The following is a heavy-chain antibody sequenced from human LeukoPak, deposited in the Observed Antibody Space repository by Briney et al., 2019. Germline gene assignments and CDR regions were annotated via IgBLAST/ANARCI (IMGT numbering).Heavy chain of an antibody. CDR2: INPNSGGT. J-gene: IGHJ4*02. V-gene: IGHV1-2*04. CDR3: ARAEGVGATTLDY. D-gene: IGHD1-26*01. CDR1: GYTFTGYY. Sequence: ASVKVSCKASGYTFTGYYMHWVRQAPGQGLEWMGWINPNSGGTNYAQKFQGWVTMTRDTSISTAYMELSRLRSDDTAVYYCARAEGVGATTLDYWGQGTLVTVSS.